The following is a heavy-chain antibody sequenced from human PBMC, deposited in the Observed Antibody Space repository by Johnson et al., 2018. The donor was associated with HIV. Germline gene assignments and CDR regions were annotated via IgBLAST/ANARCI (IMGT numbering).Heavy chain of an antibody. J-gene: IGHJ3*02. CDR2: ISGGEDDT. V-gene: IGHV3-23*04. Sequence: VQLVESGGGLVRPGGSLRLSCVASGFSFIDYAMIWVRQAPGKGLEWVSFISGGEDDTYYADSVKGRFTISRDNSKTTLYLQMNSLRAEDTALYYCARVSYSGTYWAFDIWGQGIMVTVSS. CDR3: ARVSYSGTYWAFDI. CDR1: GFSFIDYA. D-gene: IGHD1-26*01.